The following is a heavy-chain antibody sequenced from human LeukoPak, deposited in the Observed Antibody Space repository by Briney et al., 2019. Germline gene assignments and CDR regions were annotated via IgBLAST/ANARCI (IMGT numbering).Heavy chain of an antibody. CDR3: ARDPHYYDSSGSGDAFDI. V-gene: IGHV3-53*01. Sequence: GGSLRLSCAASGFTVSSNYMSWVRQAPGKGLEWVSVTYSGGSTYYADSVKVRFTISRDNSKNTLYLQMNSLRAEDTAVYYCARDPHYYDSSGSGDAFDIWGQGTMVTVSS. CDR2: TYSGGST. J-gene: IGHJ3*02. D-gene: IGHD3-22*01. CDR1: GFTVSSNY.